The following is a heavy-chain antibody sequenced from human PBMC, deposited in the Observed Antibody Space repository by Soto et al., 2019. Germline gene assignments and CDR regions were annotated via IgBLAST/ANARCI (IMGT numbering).Heavy chain of an antibody. V-gene: IGHV4-31*03. CDR3: ARGALQQQLTAFDY. CDR1: GGSISSCGYY. J-gene: IGHJ4*02. CDR2: IYYSGST. D-gene: IGHD6-13*01. Sequence: SETLSLTCTVSGGSISSCGYYWSWIRQHPVKGLEWIGYIYYSGSTYYNPSLKSRVTISVDTSKNQFSLKLSSVTAADTAVYYCARGALQQQLTAFDYWGQGTLVTVSS.